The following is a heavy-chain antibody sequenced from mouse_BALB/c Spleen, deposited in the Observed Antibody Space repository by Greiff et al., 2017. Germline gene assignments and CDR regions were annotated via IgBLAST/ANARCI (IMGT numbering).Heavy chain of an antibody. Sequence: EVMLVESGGGLVQPGGSRKLSCAASGSTFSSFGMHWVRQAPEKGLEWVAYISSGSSTIYYADTVKGRFTISRDNPKNTLFLQMTSLRSEDTAMYYCAYRYFDYWGQGTTLTVSS. CDR1: GSTFSSFG. CDR2: ISSGSSTI. CDR3: AYRYFDY. J-gene: IGHJ2*01. V-gene: IGHV5-17*02. D-gene: IGHD2-14*01.